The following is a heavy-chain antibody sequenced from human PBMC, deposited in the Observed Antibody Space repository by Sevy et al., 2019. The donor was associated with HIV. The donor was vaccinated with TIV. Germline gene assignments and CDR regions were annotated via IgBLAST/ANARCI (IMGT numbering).Heavy chain of an antibody. J-gene: IGHJ4*02. Sequence: ASVKVSCKASGYTFTSYGVSWVRQAPGQGLEWMEWISAYNGNTNYAQKLQGRVTMTTDTSTSTAYMELRSLRSDDTALSYCARELEYSSPYYFDYWGQGTLVTVSS. CDR1: GYTFTSYG. CDR3: ARELEYSSPYYFDY. V-gene: IGHV1-18*01. CDR2: ISAYNGNT. D-gene: IGHD6-6*01.